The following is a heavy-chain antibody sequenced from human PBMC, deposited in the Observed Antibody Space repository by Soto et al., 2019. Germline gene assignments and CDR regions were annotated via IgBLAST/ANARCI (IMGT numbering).Heavy chain of an antibody. D-gene: IGHD2-2*01. CDR3: ARSSTSANYFDY. CDR2: IYYSGST. V-gene: IGHV4-31*03. J-gene: IGHJ4*02. Sequence: QVQLQESGPGLVKPSQTLSLTCTVSGGSISSGGYYWSWIRQHPGKGLEWIGYIYYSGSTYYNPSIKSRVTISVDPSKNQFSLKLSSVTAADTAVYYCARSSTSANYFDYWGQGTLVTVSS. CDR1: GGSISSGGYY.